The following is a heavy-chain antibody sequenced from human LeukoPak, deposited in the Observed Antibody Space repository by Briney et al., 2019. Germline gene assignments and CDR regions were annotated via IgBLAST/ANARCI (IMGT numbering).Heavy chain of an antibody. J-gene: IGHJ6*02. CDR3: AAGGRV. D-gene: IGHD3-10*01. Sequence: GGSLRLSCAASGSTLSNAWMNWVRQAPGKGLEWVGRIQSKTDGGTTEYAAPVKGRFTISRDDSTNTLYLQMNSLKTEDTGVYYCAAGGRVWGQGTTVTVSS. V-gene: IGHV3-15*01. CDR2: IQSKTDGGTT. CDR1: GSTLSNAW.